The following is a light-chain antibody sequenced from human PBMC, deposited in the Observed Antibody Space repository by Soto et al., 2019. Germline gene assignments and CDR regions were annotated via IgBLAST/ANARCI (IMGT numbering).Light chain of an antibody. CDR2: GAS. Sequence: EIVLTHSTGTLSLSPGERATLSCRASQSVSSSYLAWYQQKPGQAPRLLIYGASNRATDIPDRFSGSGSGTDFTLAIRRLEPEDFAVYYCHQFGYSPRTFGQGTKVDIK. V-gene: IGKV3-20*01. CDR1: QSVSSSY. CDR3: HQFGYSPRT. J-gene: IGKJ1*01.